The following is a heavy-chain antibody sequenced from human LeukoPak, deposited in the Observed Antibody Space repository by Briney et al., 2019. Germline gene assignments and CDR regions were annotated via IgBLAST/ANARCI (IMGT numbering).Heavy chain of an antibody. V-gene: IGHV3-23*01. CDR3: ARELVSLGTGYFDL. Sequence: GGSLRLSCAASGFTFGTYGMTWVRQAPGKGLEWVSGITGSSTWTYYADSVRGRFTISRDNSKNTLHLQMNNLTADDTAIYYCARELVSLGTGYFDLWGRGTLVTVSS. J-gene: IGHJ2*01. CDR1: GFTFGTYG. CDR2: ITGSSTWT. D-gene: IGHD7-27*01.